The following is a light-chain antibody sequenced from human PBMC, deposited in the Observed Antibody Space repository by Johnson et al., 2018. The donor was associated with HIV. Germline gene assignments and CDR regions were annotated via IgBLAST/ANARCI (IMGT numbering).Light chain of an antibody. V-gene: IGLV1-51*01. CDR2: DNN. CDR3: GTWDSSLSAYV. J-gene: IGLJ1*01. CDR1: SSNIGNSY. Sequence: QSVLTQPPSVSAAPGQKVTISCSGSSSNIGNSYVSWYQQLPGTAPKLLIYDNNKRPSGIPDRFSGSKSGTSATLGITGLQTGDEADYYCGTWDSSLSAYVFGTGTKVTVV.